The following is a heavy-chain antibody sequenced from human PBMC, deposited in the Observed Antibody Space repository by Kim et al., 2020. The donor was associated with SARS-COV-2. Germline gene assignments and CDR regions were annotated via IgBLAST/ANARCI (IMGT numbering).Heavy chain of an antibody. Sequence: ASVKVSCKASGYTFTGYYMRWVRQAPGQGLEWMGWISAYSGDTNYAQKLQGRVTMTRDTSISTAYMGLSRLRSDDTAVYYCARDTYFDSWGQGTLVTVSS. V-gene: IGHV1-2*02. CDR3: ARDTYFDS. CDR2: ISAYSGDT. J-gene: IGHJ4*02. CDR1: GYTFTGYY.